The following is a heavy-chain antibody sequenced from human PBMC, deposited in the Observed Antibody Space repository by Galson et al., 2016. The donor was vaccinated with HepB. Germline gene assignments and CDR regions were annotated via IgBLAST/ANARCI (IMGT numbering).Heavy chain of an antibody. CDR1: GGSISSYY. CDR3: ARLRDGDSSGWADYFDH. CDR2: ISYSGST. D-gene: IGHD6-19*01. Sequence: SETLSLTCTVSGGSISSYYWSWIRQPPGKELEWIGYISYSGSTNYKPSLQSRVTISVDTSQNQFSLKLTSVTAADTAVYYCARLRDGDSSGWADYFDHWGQGTLVTVSS. V-gene: IGHV4-59*12. J-gene: IGHJ4*02.